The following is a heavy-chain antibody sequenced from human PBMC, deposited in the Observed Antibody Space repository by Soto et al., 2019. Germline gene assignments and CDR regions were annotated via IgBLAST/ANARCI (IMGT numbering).Heavy chain of an antibody. Sequence: ASVKVSCKASGYTFTSYDINWVRQATGQGLEWMGWMNPNSGNTGYAQKFQGRVTMTRNTSISTAYMELSSLRSGDTAVYYCARGRAGTTYYYYYMDVWGKGTTVTVSS. D-gene: IGHD1-7*01. J-gene: IGHJ6*03. V-gene: IGHV1-8*01. CDR2: MNPNSGNT. CDR3: ARGRAGTTYYYYYMDV. CDR1: GYTFTSYD.